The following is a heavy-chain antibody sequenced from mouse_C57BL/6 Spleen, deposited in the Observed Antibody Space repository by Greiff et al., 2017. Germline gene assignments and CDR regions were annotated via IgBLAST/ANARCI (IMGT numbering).Heavy chain of an antibody. D-gene: IGHD1-1*01. J-gene: IGHJ1*03. V-gene: IGHV1-50*01. CDR3: ARPYYYGSSPWYFDV. CDR1: GYTFTSYW. CDR2: IDPSDSYT. Sequence: QVQLQQPGAELVKPGASVKLSCEASGYTFTSYWMQWVKQRPGQGLEWIGEIDPSDSYTNYNQKFKGKATLTVDTSSSTAYMQLSSLTSEDSAVYYCARPYYYGSSPWYFDVWGTGTTVTVSS.